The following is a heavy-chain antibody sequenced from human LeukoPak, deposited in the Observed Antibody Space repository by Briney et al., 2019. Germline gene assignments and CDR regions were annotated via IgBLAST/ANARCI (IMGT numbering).Heavy chain of an antibody. D-gene: IGHD3-16*02. CDR2: IKQDGSEK. CDR3: ARALIYDYVWGSYRYGDPYYFDY. CDR1: GFSFRRYW. J-gene: IGHJ4*02. V-gene: IGHV3-7*01. Sequence: PGGSLRLSCAASGFSFRRYWMSWVRQAPGKGLEWVANIKQDGSEKYYVDSVKGRFTISRDNAKNSLYLQMNSLRAEDTAVYYCARALIYDYVWGSYRYGDPYYFDYWGQGTLVTVSS.